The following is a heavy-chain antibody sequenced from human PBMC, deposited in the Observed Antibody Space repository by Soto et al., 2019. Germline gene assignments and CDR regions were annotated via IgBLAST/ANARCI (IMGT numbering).Heavy chain of an antibody. J-gene: IGHJ4*02. V-gene: IGHV4-61*01. CDR3: ARSGSGSGWL. CDR1: GGSVSSGRFY. D-gene: IGHD6-19*01. Sequence: QVQLQESGPGLVKPSETLSLTCTVSGGSVSSGRFYWSWIRQPPGKGLEWIGYIYYSGSTKYNPSIRSRVTISVDTSKSQCSLKLTSVTAADTAVYYCARSGSGSGWLGGQGTLVTVSS. CDR2: IYYSGST.